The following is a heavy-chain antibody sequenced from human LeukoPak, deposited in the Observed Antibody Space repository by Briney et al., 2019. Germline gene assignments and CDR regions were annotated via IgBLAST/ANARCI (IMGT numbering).Heavy chain of an antibody. D-gene: IGHD6-13*01. V-gene: IGHV1-69*06. J-gene: IGHJ4*02. Sequence: SVKVSCKASGGTFSSYAISWVRQAPGQGLEWMGGIIPIFGTANYAQKFQGRVTITADKSTSTAYMELSSLRSEDTAVYYCASDDGYSSSWYYFGYWGQGTLVTVSS. CDR2: IIPIFGTA. CDR3: ASDDGYSSSWYYFGY. CDR1: GGTFSSYA.